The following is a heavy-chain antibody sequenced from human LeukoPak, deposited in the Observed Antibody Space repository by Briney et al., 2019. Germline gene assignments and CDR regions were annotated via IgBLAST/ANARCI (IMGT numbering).Heavy chain of an antibody. Sequence: SETLSLTCAVSGGSISSGGYPWSWIRQPPGKGLEWIGYIYHSGSTYYNPSLKSRVTISVDRSKNQFSLKLSSVTAADTAVYYCARGRVPAAITANWFDPWGQGTLVTVSS. CDR3: ARGRVPAAITANWFDP. CDR1: GGSISSGGYP. D-gene: IGHD2-2*02. CDR2: IYHSGST. J-gene: IGHJ5*02. V-gene: IGHV4-30-2*01.